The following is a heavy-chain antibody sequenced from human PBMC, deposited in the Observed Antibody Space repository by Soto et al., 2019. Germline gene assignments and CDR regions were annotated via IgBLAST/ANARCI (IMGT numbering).Heavy chain of an antibody. CDR1: GGSISSYY. Sequence: PSETLSLTCTVSGGSISSYYWSWIRQPPGKGLEWIGYIYYSGSTNYNPSLKSRVTISVDTSKNQFSLKLSSVTAADTAVYYCARGETRYYYGSGSYPYYRDVWGKGTTVTVS. CDR2: IYYSGST. J-gene: IGHJ6*03. CDR3: ARGETRYYYGSGSYPYYRDV. D-gene: IGHD3-10*01. V-gene: IGHV4-59*01.